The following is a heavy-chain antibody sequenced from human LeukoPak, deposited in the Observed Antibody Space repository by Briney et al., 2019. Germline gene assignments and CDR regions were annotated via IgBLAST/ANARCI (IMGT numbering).Heavy chain of an antibody. Sequence: SETLSLTCTVSGGSISSSDYYWSWIRQPAGKGLEYLGRISSTGSTNYNPSLRSRVTISADTSKNHFSLKLTSVTAADTAVYYCARDQTYSGSGIYTYFDYWGQGILVTVSS. CDR2: ISSTGST. CDR3: ARDQTYSGSGIYTYFDY. D-gene: IGHD3-10*01. CDR1: GGSISSSDYY. J-gene: IGHJ4*02. V-gene: IGHV4-61*02.